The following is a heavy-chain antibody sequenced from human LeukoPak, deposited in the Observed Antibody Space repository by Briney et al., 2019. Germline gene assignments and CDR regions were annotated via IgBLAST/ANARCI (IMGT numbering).Heavy chain of an antibody. Sequence: GGSLRLSCAASGFTFSGYGMHLVRQAPGKGLEWVAVIWYDGSNKYYADSVKGRFTISRDNSKNTLYLQMNSLRAEDTAVYYCARDPRLGNTWYYFDYWGQGTLVTVSS. J-gene: IGHJ4*02. CDR2: IWYDGSNK. CDR3: ARDPRLGNTWYYFDY. CDR1: GFTFSGYG. V-gene: IGHV3-33*01. D-gene: IGHD6-13*01.